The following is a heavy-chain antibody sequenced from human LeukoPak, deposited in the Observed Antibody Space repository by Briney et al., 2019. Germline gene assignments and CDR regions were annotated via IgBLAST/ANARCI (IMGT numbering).Heavy chain of an antibody. Sequence: GGSLRLSCAASGFTFSSYAMSWVRQAPGKGLEWVSTISHSAYSTYYADSVKGRFTISRDNAKNSLFLQMSSLRDEDTAVYYCARDRGQLVIPFFFDYWGQGILVTVSS. CDR2: ISHSAYST. V-gene: IGHV3-23*01. CDR3: ARDRGQLVIPFFFDY. D-gene: IGHD3-9*01. CDR1: GFTFSSYA. J-gene: IGHJ4*02.